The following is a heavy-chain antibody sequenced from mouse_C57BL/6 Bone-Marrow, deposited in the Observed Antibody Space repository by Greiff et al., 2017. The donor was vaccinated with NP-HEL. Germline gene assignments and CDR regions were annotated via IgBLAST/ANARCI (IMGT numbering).Heavy chain of an antibody. CDR3: ARDRAFYDGFAY. CDR2: ISDGGSYT. Sequence: EVQLQESGGGLVKPGGSLKLSCAASGFTFSSYAMSWVRQTPEKRLEWVATISDGGSYTYYPDNVKGRFTISRDNAKNNLYLQMSHLKSEDTAMYYCARDRAFYDGFAYWGQGTLVTVSA. J-gene: IGHJ3*01. CDR1: GFTFSSYA. D-gene: IGHD1-1*01. V-gene: IGHV5-4*01.